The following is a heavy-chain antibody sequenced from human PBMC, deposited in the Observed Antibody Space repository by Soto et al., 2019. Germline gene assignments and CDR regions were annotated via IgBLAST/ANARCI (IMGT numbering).Heavy chain of an antibody. CDR2: INHSGST. D-gene: IGHD2-15*01. CDR1: GGSFSGYY. Sequence: PSETLSLTCAVYGGSFSGYYWSWIRQPPGKGLEWIGEINHSGSTNYNPSLKSRVTISVDTSKNQFSLKLSSVTAADTAVYYCARGYCSGGSCYRRRKIWFDPWGQGRLVTV. V-gene: IGHV4-34*01. J-gene: IGHJ5*02. CDR3: ARGYCSGGSCYRRRKIWFDP.